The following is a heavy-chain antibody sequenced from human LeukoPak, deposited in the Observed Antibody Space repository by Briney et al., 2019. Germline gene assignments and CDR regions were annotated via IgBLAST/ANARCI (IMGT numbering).Heavy chain of an antibody. CDR2: IYYSGST. Sequence: SSETLSLTCTVSGGSISSYYWSWIRQPPGKGLEWIGYIYYSGSTNYNPSLKSRVTISVDTSKNQFSLKLSSVTAADTAVYYCARDIRVSLDPWGQGTLVTVSS. V-gene: IGHV4-59*01. CDR1: GGSISSYY. J-gene: IGHJ5*02. CDR3: ARDIRVSLDP.